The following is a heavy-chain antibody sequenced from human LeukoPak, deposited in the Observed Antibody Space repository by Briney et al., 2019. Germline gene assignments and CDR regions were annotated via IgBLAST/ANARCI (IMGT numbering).Heavy chain of an antibody. D-gene: IGHD6-13*01. CDR3: ARGLPAAGMNRDQSSGSGAFDI. CDR2: ISSSSSTI. CDR1: GFTFSSYS. V-gene: IGHV3-48*04. Sequence: GGSLRLSCAASGFTFSSYSMNWVRQAPGKGLEWVSSISSSSSTIYYADSVKGRFTISRDNAKNSLYLQMNSLRAEDTAVYYCARGLPAAGMNRDQSSGSGAFDIWGQGTMVTVSS. J-gene: IGHJ3*02.